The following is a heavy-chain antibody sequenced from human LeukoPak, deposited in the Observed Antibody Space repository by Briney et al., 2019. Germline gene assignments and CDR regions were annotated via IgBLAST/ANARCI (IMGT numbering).Heavy chain of an antibody. CDR2: IYTDGST. J-gene: IGHJ3*02. CDR1: GFTVSSNY. V-gene: IGHV3-53*01. Sequence: GGSLRLSCAASGFTVSSNYMSWVRQAPGKGLEWVSVIYTDGSTYYADSVKGRFTTSRDNSKNTLYLQMNSLRAEDTAVYYCARGYYDSSGDAFDIWGQGTMVTVSS. D-gene: IGHD3-22*01. CDR3: ARGYYDSSGDAFDI.